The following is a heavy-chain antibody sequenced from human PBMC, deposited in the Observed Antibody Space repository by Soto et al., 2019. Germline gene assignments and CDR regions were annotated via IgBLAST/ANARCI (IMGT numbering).Heavy chain of an antibody. CDR3: ARVILMGSASYRGAFDI. J-gene: IGHJ3*02. CDR2: IYYSGST. D-gene: IGHD3-10*01. Sequence: SETLSLTCTVSGVSIISGGYYWSLIRQHPGKGLEWIGYIYYSGSTYYNPSLKSRVTISVDTSKNQFSLKLSSVTAADTAVYYCARVILMGSASYRGAFDILGQAIMVSVSS. V-gene: IGHV4-31*03. CDR1: GVSIISGGYY.